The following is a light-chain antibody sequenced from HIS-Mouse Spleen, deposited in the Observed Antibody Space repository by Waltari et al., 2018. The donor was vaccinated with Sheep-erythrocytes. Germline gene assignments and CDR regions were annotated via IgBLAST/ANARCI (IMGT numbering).Light chain of an antibody. V-gene: IGKV3-20*01. Sequence: EIVLTQSPSTLSLSPGERATRSSRASQSVSRSYLAWYQQKPGQAPRLLIYGASSMANGIPDRVSGSGSGTDFTRTISRLESEDFAVYYCQQYGSSPRTFGQGTKVEIK. CDR2: GAS. CDR3: QQYGSSPRT. CDR1: QSVSRSY. J-gene: IGKJ1*01.